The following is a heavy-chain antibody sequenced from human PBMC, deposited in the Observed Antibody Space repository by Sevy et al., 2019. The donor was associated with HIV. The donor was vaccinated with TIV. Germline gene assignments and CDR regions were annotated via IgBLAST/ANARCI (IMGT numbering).Heavy chain of an antibody. D-gene: IGHD4-17*01. V-gene: IGHV3-11*01. CDR2: ITSGGNSI. CDR1: GFAFSDYY. J-gene: IGHJ6*03. CDR3: ARVDYDDYTTWGTGYYYMDV. Sequence: GGSLRLSCAVSGFAFSDYYMTWIRQAPGKGLEWVSYITSGGNSINYAGSVNGRFTVSRDNTKNSLYLQMNSLRAEDTAVYYCARVDYDDYTTWGTGYYYMDVWGKGTMVTVSS.